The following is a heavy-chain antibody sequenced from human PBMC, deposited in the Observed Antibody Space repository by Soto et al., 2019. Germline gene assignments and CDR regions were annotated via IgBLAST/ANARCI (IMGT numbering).Heavy chain of an antibody. D-gene: IGHD6-25*01. CDR3: ARLSGRWQSWFDP. Sequence: QVQLQESGPGLVKPSQTLSLTCIVSGGSISRNDFYWSWIRQHPGKGLEWIGYIYYSGNTYYNPSLKSRVTIFVDTSKNQFSMKVCSVTAADTAVYYCARLSGRWQSWFDPWGQGPLVTVSS. CDR2: IYYSGNT. J-gene: IGHJ5*02. CDR1: GGSISRNDFY. V-gene: IGHV4-31*03.